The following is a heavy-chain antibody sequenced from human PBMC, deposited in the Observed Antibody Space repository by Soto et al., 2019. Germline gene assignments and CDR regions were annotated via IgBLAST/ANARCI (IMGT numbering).Heavy chain of an antibody. CDR3: ARVAPQQLVRYYGMDV. V-gene: IGHV1-69*06. D-gene: IGHD6-13*01. CDR1: GGTFSSYA. J-gene: IGHJ6*02. Sequence: SVKVSCKASGGTFSSYAISWVRQAPGQGLEWMGGIIPIFGTANYAQKFQGRVTITADKSTSTAYMELSSLRSEDTAVYYCARVAPQQLVRYYGMDVWGQGTTVTVS. CDR2: IIPIFGTA.